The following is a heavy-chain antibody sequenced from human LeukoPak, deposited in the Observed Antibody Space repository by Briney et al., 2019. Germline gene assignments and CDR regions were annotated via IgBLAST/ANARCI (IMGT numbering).Heavy chain of an antibody. V-gene: IGHV4-34*01. D-gene: IGHD1-1*01. Sequence: SETLSLTCAVYGGSFSTYYWSWIRQSPGKGLEWIAEINHRGDTNYNPSAKSRVTISVDTSKNQFSLKVTSLTAADTAVYYCARGPTISETGYFDYWGQGTLVTVSS. J-gene: IGHJ4*03. CDR1: GGSFSTYY. CDR2: INHRGDT. CDR3: ARGPTISETGYFDY.